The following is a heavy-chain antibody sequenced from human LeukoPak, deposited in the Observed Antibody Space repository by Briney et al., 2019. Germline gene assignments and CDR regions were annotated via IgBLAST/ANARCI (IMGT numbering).Heavy chain of an antibody. D-gene: IGHD5-18*01. V-gene: IGHV4-59*01. CDR1: GGSISSYY. CDR2: IYYSGST. J-gene: IGHJ4*02. Sequence: PSETLSLTCTVSGGSISSYYWSWIRQPPGKGLEWIGYIYYSGSTNYNPSLKSRVTISVDTSKNQFSLKLSSVTAADTAVYYYARVLHDYGYDYWGQGTLVTVSS. CDR3: ARVLHDYGYDY.